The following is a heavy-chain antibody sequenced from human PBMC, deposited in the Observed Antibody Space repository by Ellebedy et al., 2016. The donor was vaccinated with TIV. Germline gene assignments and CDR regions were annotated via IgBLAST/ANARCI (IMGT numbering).Heavy chain of an antibody. V-gene: IGHV1-8*01. D-gene: IGHD6-13*01. CDR3: GRGRGYTSTGRVYYFDY. J-gene: IGHJ4*02. Sequence: AASVKVSCKASGNTLTSYDINWVRQAAGQGLEWVAWMNPNSGNTGSAQKFQGRVTMTRDSSISTAYMELSSLRSEDTAVYYCGRGRGYTSTGRVYYFDYWGQGSLVTVSS. CDR1: GNTLTSYD. CDR2: MNPNSGNT.